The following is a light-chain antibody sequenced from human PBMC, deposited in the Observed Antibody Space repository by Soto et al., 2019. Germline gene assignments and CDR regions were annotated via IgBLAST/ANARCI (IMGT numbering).Light chain of an antibody. CDR3: CLYGGSSNYVV. J-gene: IGLJ2*01. CDR2: EVT. Sequence: QSALTQPASVSGSPGQSITISCTGTSSDFGKYNFVSWYRQHPGKVPKLIIFEVTKRPSGVSNRFSGSRSGNTASLTISGLQAENEADYYCCLYGGSSNYVVFGGGTKLTVL. V-gene: IGLV2-23*02. CDR1: SSDFGKYNF.